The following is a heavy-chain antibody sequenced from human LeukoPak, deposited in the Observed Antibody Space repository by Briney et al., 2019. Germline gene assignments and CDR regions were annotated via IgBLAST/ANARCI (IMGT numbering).Heavy chain of an antibody. CDR3: ARGGSGSYFSWLDP. J-gene: IGHJ5*02. V-gene: IGHV1-2*02. CDR2: INPNSGGT. D-gene: IGHD3-10*01. CDR1: GYTFTDYY. Sequence: ASVKVSCKASGYTFTDYYIHWVRQAPGQGLECMGWINPNSGGTNYAQALQGRVTLTRDTPISTAYMELSRLRSDDTAVYYCARGGSGSYFSWLDPWGQGTLVTVSS.